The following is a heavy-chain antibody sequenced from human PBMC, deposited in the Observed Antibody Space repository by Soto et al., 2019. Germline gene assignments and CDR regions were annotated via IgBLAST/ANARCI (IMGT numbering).Heavy chain of an antibody. Sequence: LSLTCAVYGGSFSGYYWSWIRQPPGKGLEWIGEINHSGSTNYNPSLKSRVTISVDTSKNQFSLKLSSVTAADTAVYYCARGHWRGLYWGQGTLVTVSS. CDR3: ARGHWRGLY. CDR2: INHSGST. J-gene: IGHJ4*02. V-gene: IGHV4-34*01. D-gene: IGHD1-1*01. CDR1: GGSFSGYY.